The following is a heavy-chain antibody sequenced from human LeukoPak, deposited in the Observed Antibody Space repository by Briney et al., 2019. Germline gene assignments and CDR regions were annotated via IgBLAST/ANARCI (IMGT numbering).Heavy chain of an antibody. CDR3: ARARLLWYFDP. CDR2: IIPIFGTA. Sequence: GASVKVSCQASGGTFSSYAISWVRQAPGQGLEWMGGIIPIFGTANYAQKFQGRVTITTDESTSTAYMELSSLRSEDTAVYSCARARLLWYFDPWGQGTLVTVSS. D-gene: IGHD3-10*01. V-gene: IGHV1-69*05. J-gene: IGHJ5*02. CDR1: GGTFSSYA.